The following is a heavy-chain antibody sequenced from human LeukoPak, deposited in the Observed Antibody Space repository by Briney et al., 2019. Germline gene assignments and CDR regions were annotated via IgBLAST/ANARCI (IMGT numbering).Heavy chain of an antibody. CDR2: IKQDGSEK. Sequence: GGSLRLSCAASGFTFSNAWMSWVRQAPGKGLEWVANIKQDGSEKKYVDSVKGRLTISRDNAKNSLYLQMNSLRVEDTAVYYCVRDSLVGYGHRYFDCWGQGTLVTVSS. J-gene: IGHJ4*02. V-gene: IGHV3-7*01. CDR3: VRDSLVGYGHRYFDC. D-gene: IGHD5-18*01. CDR1: GFTFSNAW.